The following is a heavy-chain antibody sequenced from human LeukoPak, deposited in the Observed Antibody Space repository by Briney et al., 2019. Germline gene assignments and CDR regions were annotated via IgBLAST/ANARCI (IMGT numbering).Heavy chain of an antibody. J-gene: IGHJ4*02. CDR3: TRGYLTALSPYYDSSGYTPFDY. D-gene: IGHD3-22*01. V-gene: IGHV3-49*03. CDR2: IRSKAYGGTT. Sequence: GGSLRLSCTASGFTFGDYAMSWFRQAPGKGLEWVGFIRSKAYGGTTEYAASVKGRFTISRDDSKSIAYLQMNSLKTEDTAVYYCTRGYLTALSPYYDSSGYTPFDYWGQGTLVTVSS. CDR1: GFTFGDYA.